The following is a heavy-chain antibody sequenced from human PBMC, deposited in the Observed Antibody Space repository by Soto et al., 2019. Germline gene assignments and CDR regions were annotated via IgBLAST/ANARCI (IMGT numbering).Heavy chain of an antibody. V-gene: IGHV2-5*02. CDR3: AHSFGGYDYFDY. CDR2: IYGDDDK. CDR1: GFSLSTSGGG. Sequence: QITLKQSGPSLVKSTQTLTLTCTCSGFSLSTSGGGVGWIRQPPGKALEWLALIYGDDDKRYSPSLKSRLTITKDASKNQALLTMTNKDPVDTATYYCAHSFGGYDYFDYWGHGSLVTVSS. D-gene: IGHD5-12*01. J-gene: IGHJ4*01.